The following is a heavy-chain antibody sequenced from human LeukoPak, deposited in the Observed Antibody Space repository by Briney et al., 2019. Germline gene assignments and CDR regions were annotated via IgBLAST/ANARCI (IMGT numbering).Heavy chain of an antibody. V-gene: IGHV1-2*02. J-gene: IGHJ4*02. D-gene: IGHD3-9*01. Sequence: GASVNVSCKASGYTFTGYYMHWVRQAPGQGLEWMGWINPNSGGTNYAQKFQGRVTMTRDTSISTAYMELSRLRSDDTAVYYCARLEDFDWLSYYFDYWGQGTLVTVSS. CDR1: GYTFTGYY. CDR2: INPNSGGT. CDR3: ARLEDFDWLSYYFDY.